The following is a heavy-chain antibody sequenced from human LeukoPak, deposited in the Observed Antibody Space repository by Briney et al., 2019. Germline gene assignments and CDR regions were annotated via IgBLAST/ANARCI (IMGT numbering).Heavy chain of an antibody. CDR1: GGSISSGSYY. Sequence: SETLSLTCTVSGGSISSGSYYWSWIRQPAGKGLEWIGRIHTSGSTNYNPSLKSRVTISVDTSKNQFSLKLSSVTAADTAVYYCARISTGYSSGWYQGVAAAFDIWGQGTMVTVPS. CDR3: ARISTGYSSGWYQGVAAAFDI. V-gene: IGHV4-61*02. D-gene: IGHD6-19*01. J-gene: IGHJ3*02. CDR2: IHTSGST.